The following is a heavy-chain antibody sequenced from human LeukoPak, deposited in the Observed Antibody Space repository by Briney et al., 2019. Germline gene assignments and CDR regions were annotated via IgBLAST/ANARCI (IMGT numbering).Heavy chain of an antibody. V-gene: IGHV1-3*01. J-gene: IGHJ1*01. CDR2: INAGNGNT. CDR3: ARAVWELLYFQH. D-gene: IGHD1-26*01. Sequence: GASVKVSCKASGYTFTSYAMHWVRQAPGQRLEWMGWINAGNGNTKYSQEFQGRVTITRDTSASTAYMELSSLRSDDTAVYYCARAVWELLYFQHWGQGTLVTVSS. CDR1: GYTFTSYA.